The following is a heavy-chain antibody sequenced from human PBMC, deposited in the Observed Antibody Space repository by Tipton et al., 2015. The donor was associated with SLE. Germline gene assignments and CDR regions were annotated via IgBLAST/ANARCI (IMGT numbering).Heavy chain of an antibody. D-gene: IGHD6-13*01. CDR1: GFSISSYY. V-gene: IGHV4-59*01. CDR2: IYYSGST. J-gene: IGHJ4*02. Sequence: TLSLTCTVSGFSISSYYWSWIRQPPGKGLEWIGYIYYSGSTNYNPSLKSRVTISVDTSKNQFSLKLSSVTAADTAVYYCARRLGIAAAGNYFDYWGQGTLVTVSS. CDR3: ARRLGIAAAGNYFDY.